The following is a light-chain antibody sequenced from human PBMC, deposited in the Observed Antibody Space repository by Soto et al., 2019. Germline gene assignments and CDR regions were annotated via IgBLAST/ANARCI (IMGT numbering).Light chain of an antibody. CDR2: GAS. J-gene: IGKJ2*01. CDR3: QQSDSTPYT. Sequence: EIVMTQSPATLSVSPGERATLSCRASQSVSSNLAWYQQKPGQAPRLLIYGASTRATGIPARFSGSGSGTDFTLTIASLQPEDFSTYYCQQSDSTPYTFGQGTKVEI. V-gene: IGKV3-15*01. CDR1: QSVSSN.